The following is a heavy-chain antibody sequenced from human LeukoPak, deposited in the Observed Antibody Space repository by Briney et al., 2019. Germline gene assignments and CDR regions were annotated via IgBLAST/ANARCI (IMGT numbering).Heavy chain of an antibody. J-gene: IGHJ4*02. CDR1: GYTLTELS. D-gene: IGHD4-11*01. Sequence: ASVKVSCTVSGYTLTELSMHWVRQAPGKGLEWMGGFDPEDGETIYAQKFQGRVTMTEDTSTDTAYMELSSLRSEDTAVYYCATRGNTVTTASDYFDYWGQGTLVTVSS. CDR2: FDPEDGET. CDR3: ATRGNTVTTASDYFDY. V-gene: IGHV1-24*01.